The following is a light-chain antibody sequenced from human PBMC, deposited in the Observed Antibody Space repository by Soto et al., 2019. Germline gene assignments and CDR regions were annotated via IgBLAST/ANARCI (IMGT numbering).Light chain of an antibody. CDR2: GAS. CDR1: QSVSID. J-gene: IGKJ1*01. Sequence: EIVMTQSPATLSLSLGERSTISCRASQSVSIDLAWYQQKPVQGPRLLIYGASSRATGTPDRFSGSGSGTDFTLTINRLEPEDFALYYCQQYGSSPPTFGQGTKVDIK. CDR3: QQYGSSPPT. V-gene: IGKV3-20*01.